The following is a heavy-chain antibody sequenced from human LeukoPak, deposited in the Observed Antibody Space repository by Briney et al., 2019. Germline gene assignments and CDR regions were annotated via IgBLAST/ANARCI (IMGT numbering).Heavy chain of an antibody. V-gene: IGHV1-69*04. CDR2: IIPILGIA. D-gene: IGHD5-18*01. CDR1: GGTFSSYA. J-gene: IGHJ4*02. CDR3: ARAGRYSYGYPWADY. Sequence: SVKVSCKASGGTFSSYAISWVRQAPGQGLEWMGRIIPILGIANYAQKFQGRVTITADKSTSTAYMELSSLRSEDTAVYYCARAGRYSYGYPWADYWGQGTLVTVSS.